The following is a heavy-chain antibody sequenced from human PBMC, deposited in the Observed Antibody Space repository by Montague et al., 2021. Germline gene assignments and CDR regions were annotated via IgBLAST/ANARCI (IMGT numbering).Heavy chain of an antibody. CDR3: ARGGGYCSGGRCDTFDY. CDR2: IYDSGST. Sequence: TLSLTCSVSGGSISSGGFYWSWIRQHPGKGPEWIGSIYDSGSTNYNPSLKSRLTLSRDASKNQVSLRLTSVTAAETAVYYCARGGGYCSGGRCDTFDYGGQGTLVTVSS. CDR1: GGSISSGGFY. J-gene: IGHJ4*02. V-gene: IGHV4-31*03. D-gene: IGHD2-15*01.